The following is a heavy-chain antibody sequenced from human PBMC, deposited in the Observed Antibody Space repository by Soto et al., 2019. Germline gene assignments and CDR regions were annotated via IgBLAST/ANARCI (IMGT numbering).Heavy chain of an antibody. CDR1: GYFFAGYW. V-gene: IGHV5-51*01. D-gene: IGHD6-13*01. CDR3: ARQGAAVPTVPLIWFDP. CDR2: IYPDNSNT. J-gene: IGHJ5*02. Sequence: PGESLKISCKGSGYFFAGYWIAWVRQMPGKGLEWMGIIYPDNSNTKYSRSFQGQVTISADKSSSTAYLQWSSLKASDTAIYYCARQGAAVPTVPLIWFDPWGQGTLVPVSS.